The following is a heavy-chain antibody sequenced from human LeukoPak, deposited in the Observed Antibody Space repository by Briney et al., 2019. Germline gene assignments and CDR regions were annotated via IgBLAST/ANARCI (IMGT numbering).Heavy chain of an antibody. J-gene: IGHJ4*02. D-gene: IGHD3-3*01. CDR1: GSTFSSYA. CDR3: AKGASITIFGVVTPTGY. CDR2: ISGSGGST. Sequence: GGSLRLSCAASGSTFSSYAMSWVRQAPGEGLEWVSAISGSGGSTYYADSVKGRFTISRDNSKNTLYLQMNSLRAEDTAVYYCAKGASITIFGVVTPTGYWGQGTLVTVSS. V-gene: IGHV3-23*01.